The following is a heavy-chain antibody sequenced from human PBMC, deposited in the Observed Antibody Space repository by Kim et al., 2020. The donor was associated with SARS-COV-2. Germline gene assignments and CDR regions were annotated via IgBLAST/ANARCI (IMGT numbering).Heavy chain of an antibody. CDR3: ARGRTTVTTGRFDY. D-gene: IGHD4-17*01. CDR1: QFSFSRYN. CDR2: IYSSGTAI. J-gene: IGHJ4*02. Sequence: GGSLRLSCVASQFSFSRYNMNWVRQAPGKGLQWVASIYSSGTAIYYADSVRGRFTVSRDNDKNSLYLQMNSLTFEDTAVYYCARGRTTVTTGRFDYWGQGALVTVSS. V-gene: IGHV3-48*01.